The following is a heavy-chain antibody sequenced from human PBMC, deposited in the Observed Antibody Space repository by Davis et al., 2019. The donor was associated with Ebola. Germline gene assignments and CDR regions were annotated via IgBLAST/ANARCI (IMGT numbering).Heavy chain of an antibody. CDR2: IYYSGST. CDR1: GGSISSSSHY. J-gene: IGHJ2*01. V-gene: IGHV4-61*01. CDR3: ARASQYFDL. Sequence: PSETLSLTCTVSGGSISSSSHYWSWIRQPPGKGLEWIGYIYYSGSTNYNPSLKSRVTISVDTSKNQFSLKLSSVTAADTAVYYCARASQYFDLWGRGTLVTVSS.